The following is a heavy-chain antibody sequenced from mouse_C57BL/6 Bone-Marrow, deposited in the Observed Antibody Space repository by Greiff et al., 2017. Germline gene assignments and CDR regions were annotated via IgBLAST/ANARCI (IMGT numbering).Heavy chain of an antibody. CDR2: IYPRCGNT. CDR3: ARWYDSRSPYFDY. V-gene: IGHV1-81*01. D-gene: IGHD2-14*01. J-gene: IGHJ2*01. Sequence: VQLQQSGAELARPGASVKLSCKASGYTFTSSGISWVKQRTGPGLEWIGEIYPRCGNTYYNEKFKGKATLTADKSSSTAYMEVRILTSEDSAVYVCARWYDSRSPYFDYWGQGTTLTVSS. CDR1: GYTFTSSG.